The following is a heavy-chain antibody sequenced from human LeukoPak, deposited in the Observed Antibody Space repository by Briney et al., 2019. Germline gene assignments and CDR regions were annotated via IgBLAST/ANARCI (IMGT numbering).Heavy chain of an antibody. D-gene: IGHD5-18*01. CDR3: ASVDTVMVRHAFDI. Sequence: PSETLSLTCTVSGATVSGGSISSYYWSWIRQPAGKGLEWIGRFYTSGTTNYNPSLKSRVTMSVDTSKNQFSLKLSSVTAADTAVYYCASVDTVMVRHAFDIWGQGTMVTVSS. CDR1: GGSISSYY. J-gene: IGHJ3*02. V-gene: IGHV4-4*07. CDR2: FYTSGTT.